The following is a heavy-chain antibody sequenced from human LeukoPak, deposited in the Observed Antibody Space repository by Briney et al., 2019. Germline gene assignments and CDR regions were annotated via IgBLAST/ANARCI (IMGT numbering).Heavy chain of an antibody. J-gene: IGHJ4*02. Sequence: GGSLRLSCAVSGFTFSRFWMSWVRQAPGKGLEWVANIKQDGSQKSYVDSVKGRFTISRDNSKNTLYLQMNSLRAEDTAVYYCARDGYSSGWYLHYWGQGTLVTVSS. CDR2: IKQDGSQK. D-gene: IGHD6-19*01. V-gene: IGHV3-7*01. CDR3: ARDGYSSGWYLHY. CDR1: GFTFSRFW.